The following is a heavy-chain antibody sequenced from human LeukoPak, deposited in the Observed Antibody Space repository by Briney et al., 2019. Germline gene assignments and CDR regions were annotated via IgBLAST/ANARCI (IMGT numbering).Heavy chain of an antibody. Sequence: SSETLSLTCTVSGGSISSYYWGWVRQPSGKGLEWIGTIDYGGSTYYNPSLKSRATISIDTSKNQFSLTLSPVTAADTAVYYCAREYTLYISGWFIDYWGQGTVVTVSS. J-gene: IGHJ4*02. CDR2: IDYGGST. D-gene: IGHD6-19*01. CDR3: AREYTLYISGWFIDY. V-gene: IGHV4-39*07. CDR1: GGSISSYY.